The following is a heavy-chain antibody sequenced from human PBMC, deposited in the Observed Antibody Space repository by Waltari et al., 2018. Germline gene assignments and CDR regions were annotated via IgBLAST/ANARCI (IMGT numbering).Heavy chain of an antibody. CDR1: GCSFPPFW. CDR2: IYRDESAT. J-gene: IGHJ4*02. Sequence: EVQLVESGGGLVQPGGSLRLSWAASGCSFPPFWMNWFRQAPGKGLEWVAHIYRDESATYYTDSVKGRFTISRDNAKNSVSLQLNSLKAEDTAVYFCARSPGGRPSDYWGQGTLVTVSS. V-gene: IGHV3-7*03. D-gene: IGHD3-16*01. CDR3: ARSPGGRPSDY.